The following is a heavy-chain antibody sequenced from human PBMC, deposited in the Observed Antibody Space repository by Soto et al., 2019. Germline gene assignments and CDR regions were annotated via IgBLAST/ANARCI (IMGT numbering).Heavy chain of an antibody. CDR2: IILPFGTA. Sequence: QVRLVQPGAEVKKPGSSVKVSCKASGGTFSNYAISWVRQAPGQGLEWMGGIILPFGTANYAQKFQGRVTITADESMTTAYVALSGLGYEDSGVYSCASGPDYAGFFDYWGQGTLVTVSS. V-gene: IGHV1-69*12. CDR1: GGTFSNYA. J-gene: IGHJ4*02. D-gene: IGHD4-17*01. CDR3: ASGPDYAGFFDY.